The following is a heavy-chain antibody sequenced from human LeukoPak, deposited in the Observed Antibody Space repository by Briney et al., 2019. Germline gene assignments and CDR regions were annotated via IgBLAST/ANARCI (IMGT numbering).Heavy chain of an antibody. D-gene: IGHD2-15*01. CDR3: ARPNIRYCSGGACSNDGSDY. V-gene: IGHV3-7*01. CDR2: IKQDRSEK. CDR1: GFTFTNYW. J-gene: IGHJ4*02. Sequence: GGSLRLSCAASGFTFTNYWMSWVRQAPGKGLELVANIKQDRSEKYYVDSVKGRFTISRDNAKNSLYLQMNSLRAEDTAVYYCARPNIRYCSGGACSNDGSDYWGQGTLVTVSS.